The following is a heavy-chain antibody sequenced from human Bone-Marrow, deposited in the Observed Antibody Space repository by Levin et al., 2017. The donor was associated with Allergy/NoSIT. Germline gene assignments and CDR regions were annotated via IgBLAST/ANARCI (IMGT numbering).Heavy chain of an antibody. CDR3: ARNLYYNFWSGFSY. V-gene: IGHV3-7*01. Sequence: GESLKISCEASGFTFNRYWMAWVRQAPGKGLEWVAIIKQDGAEQNYVDSVKGRFTVSRDNAKNSVYLEMSSLRAEDTAVYYCARNLYYNFWSGFSYWGQGSLVTVSS. CDR1: GFTFNRYW. CDR2: IKQDGAEQ. J-gene: IGHJ4*02. D-gene: IGHD3-3*01.